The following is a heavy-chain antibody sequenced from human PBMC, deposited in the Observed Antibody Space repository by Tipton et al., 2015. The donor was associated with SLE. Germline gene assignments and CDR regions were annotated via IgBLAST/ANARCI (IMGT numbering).Heavy chain of an antibody. D-gene: IGHD2-8*02. J-gene: IGHJ4*02. V-gene: IGHV3-48*03. CDR2: ISSSGTSI. CDR3: ARGSCTGDICYGSPYFDF. Sequence: SLRLSCTASGFTFNNYEMNWVRQAPGKGLEWVSYISSSGTSIYYADSLKGRFTVSRDNAKNSLYPQINSLRAEDTAVYYCARGSCTGDICYGSPYFDFWGQGTLVTVSS. CDR1: GFTFNNYE.